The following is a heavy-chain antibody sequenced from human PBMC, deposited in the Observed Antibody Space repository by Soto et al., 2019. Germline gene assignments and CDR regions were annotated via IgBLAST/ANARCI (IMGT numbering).Heavy chain of an antibody. J-gene: IGHJ4*02. CDR3: TRGNYGLDY. D-gene: IGHD3-16*01. CDR1: GFIFSDYY. Sequence: QVRLVESGGGLVKPGGSLRLYCSASGFIFSDYYMAWVRQAPGKGLEWVSYTDRSSDHINYADSVRGRFTISRDNAKNSLFLQMNSLRAEDTAVYYCTRGNYGLDYWGQGVLVTVSS. CDR2: TDRSSDHI. V-gene: IGHV3-11*05.